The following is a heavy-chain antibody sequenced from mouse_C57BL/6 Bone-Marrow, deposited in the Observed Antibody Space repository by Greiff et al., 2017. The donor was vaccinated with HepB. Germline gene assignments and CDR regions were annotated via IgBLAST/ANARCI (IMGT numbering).Heavy chain of an antibody. CDR1: GYTFTSYW. D-gene: IGHD2-2*01. CDR3: ARHYGYDGGLDY. V-gene: IGHV1-69*01. J-gene: IGHJ2*01. CDR2: IDPSDSYT. Sequence: QVQLQQPGAELVMPGASVKLSCKASGYTFTSYWMHWVKQRPGQGLEWIGEIDPSDSYTNYNQKFKGKSTLTVDKSSSTAYMQLSSLTSEDSAVYYCARHYGYDGGLDYWGQGTTLTVSS.